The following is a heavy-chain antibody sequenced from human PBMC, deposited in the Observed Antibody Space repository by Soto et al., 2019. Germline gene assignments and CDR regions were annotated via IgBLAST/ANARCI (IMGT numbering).Heavy chain of an antibody. CDR3: ARVGPKYYYGSGSRYNWFDP. D-gene: IGHD3-10*01. V-gene: IGHV4-59*01. Sequence: PSETLSLTCTVSGGSISSYYWSWIRQPTGKGLEWIGYIYYSGSTNYNPSLKSRVTISVDTSKNQFSLKLSSVTAADTAVYYCARVGPKYYYGSGSRYNWFDPWGQGTLDTVSS. CDR2: IYYSGST. J-gene: IGHJ5*02. CDR1: GGSISSYY.